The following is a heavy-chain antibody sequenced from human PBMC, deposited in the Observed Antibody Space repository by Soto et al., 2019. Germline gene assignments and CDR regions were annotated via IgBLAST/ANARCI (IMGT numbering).Heavy chain of an antibody. CDR2: IYHSGST. J-gene: IGHJ5*02. CDR3: ARTVVVVAATEGWFDP. V-gene: IGHV4-4*02. D-gene: IGHD2-15*01. Sequence: QVQLQESGPGLVKPSGTLSLTCAVSGGSISSSNWWSWVRQPPGKGLEWIGEIYHSGSTNYNPSPKRRVPISVNNSTTQVALKLSSVTAADTAVYYCARTVVVVAATEGWFDPWGQGTLVTVSS. CDR1: GGSISSSNW.